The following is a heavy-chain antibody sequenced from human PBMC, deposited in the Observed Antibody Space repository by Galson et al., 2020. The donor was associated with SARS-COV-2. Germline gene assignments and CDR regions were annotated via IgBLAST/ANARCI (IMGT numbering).Heavy chain of an antibody. CDR3: AKAVRGVNYYYGLDV. J-gene: IGHJ6*02. CDR2: ISGSGSST. Sequence: GESLKISCAASGFTFNNYAMSWVRQAPGKGLEWVSVISGSGSSTFYADSVKGRFTISRDSSKNTLYLQMNSLRAEDTALFYCAKAVRGVNYYYGLDVWGQGTTVTVSS. V-gene: IGHV3-23*01. D-gene: IGHD3-10*01. CDR1: GFTFNNYA.